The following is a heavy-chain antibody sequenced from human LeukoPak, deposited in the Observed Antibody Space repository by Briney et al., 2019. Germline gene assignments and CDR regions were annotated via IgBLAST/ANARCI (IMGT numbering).Heavy chain of an antibody. J-gene: IGHJ6*02. CDR2: MNPNSGNT. CDR3: ARSLTIFGVAMTKYYYGMDV. D-gene: IGHD3-3*01. Sequence: EAPVKVSCKASGYTFTSYDINWVRQATGQGLEWMGWMNPNSGNTGYAQKFQGRVTMTRNTSISTAYMELSSLRSEDTAVYYCARSLTIFGVAMTKYYYGMDVWGQGTTVTVSS. V-gene: IGHV1-8*01. CDR1: GYTFTSYD.